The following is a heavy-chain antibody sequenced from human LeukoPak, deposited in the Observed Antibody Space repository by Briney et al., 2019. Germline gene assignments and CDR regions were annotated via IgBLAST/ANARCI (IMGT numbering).Heavy chain of an antibody. CDR2: VYHSGTT. CDR1: GDSISNYNYY. J-gene: IGHJ4*02. D-gene: IGHD3-10*01. V-gene: IGHV4-39*01. CDR3: ARHKYYGSGTYSYFEY. Sequence: PSETLSLTCTVSGDSISNYNYYWACIRQPPGKGLEWIGTVYHSGTTYYNSSLRSRLAMSVDTSKNQFSLKLSSVTAADTALYYCARHKYYGSGTYSYFEYWGQGALVTVSS.